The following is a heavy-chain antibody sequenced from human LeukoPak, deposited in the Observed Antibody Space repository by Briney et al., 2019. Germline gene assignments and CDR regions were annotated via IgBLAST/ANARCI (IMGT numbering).Heavy chain of an antibody. J-gene: IGHJ5*02. Sequence: GGSLRLSCAASGFTFRNYAMNWVRQAPGKGLEWVSSISASSGSTYYADSVKGRFTISRDNSKNTLYLQMNSLRAEDTALYYCAKAAYGDYVNWFDPWGQGTLVTVSS. CDR2: ISASSGST. CDR1: GFTFRNYA. D-gene: IGHD4-17*01. CDR3: AKAAYGDYVNWFDP. V-gene: IGHV3-23*01.